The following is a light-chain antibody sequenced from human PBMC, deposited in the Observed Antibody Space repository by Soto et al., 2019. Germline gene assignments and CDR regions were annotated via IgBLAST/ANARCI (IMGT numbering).Light chain of an antibody. J-gene: IGLJ1*01. CDR1: SSHIGAGYD. CDR2: GNS. V-gene: IGLV1-40*01. CDR3: QSYDSSLSGYV. Sequence: SVLTKPPSVSGAPGQMVTLSCPGSSSHIGAGYDVHWYQQLPATAPKLLIYGNSNRPSGVPDRFSGSKSGTSASLAITGLQAEDEADYYCQSYDSSLSGYVFGTGTKVTVL.